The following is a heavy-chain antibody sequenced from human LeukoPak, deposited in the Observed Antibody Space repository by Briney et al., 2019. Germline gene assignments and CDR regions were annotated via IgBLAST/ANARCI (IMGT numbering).Heavy chain of an antibody. D-gene: IGHD1-14*01. V-gene: IGHV4-34*01. CDR2: INHSGST. Sequence: KPSETLSLTCAVYGGSSSGYYWSWIRQPPGKGLEWIGEINHSGSTNYNPSLKSRVTISVDRSKNQFSLKLSSVTAADTAVYYCARDTLPDNAFDIWGQGTMVTVSS. CDR1: GGSSSGYY. J-gene: IGHJ3*02. CDR3: ARDTLPDNAFDI.